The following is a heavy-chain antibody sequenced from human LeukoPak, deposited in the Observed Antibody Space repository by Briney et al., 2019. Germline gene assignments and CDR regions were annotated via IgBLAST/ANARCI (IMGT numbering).Heavy chain of an antibody. CDR3: ARHRPHYDILTGYYGGYYFDY. V-gene: IGHV6-1*01. CDR1: GDSVSSNSAA. Sequence: SQTLSLTCAISGDSVSSNSAAWNWIRQSPSRGLEWLGRTYYRSKWYNDYAVSVKSRITINPDTSKNQFSLQLNSVTPEDTAVYYCARHRPHYDILTGYYGGYYFDYWGQGTLVTVSS. J-gene: IGHJ4*02. CDR2: TYYRSKWYN. D-gene: IGHD3-9*01.